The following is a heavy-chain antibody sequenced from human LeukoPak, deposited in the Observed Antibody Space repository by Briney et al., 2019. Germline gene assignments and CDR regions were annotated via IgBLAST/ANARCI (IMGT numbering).Heavy chain of an antibody. CDR1: GFTFDDYA. D-gene: IGHD6-13*01. J-gene: IGHJ4*02. CDR2: ISWNSGSI. CDR3: AKDSSSWSSQFDY. V-gene: IGHV3-9*01. Sequence: GRSLRLSCAASGFTFDDYAMHWVRQAPGKGLEWVSGISWNSGSIGYADSVKGRFTISRDNAKNSLYLQMNSLRAEDTALYYCAKDSSSWSSQFDYWGQGTLVTVSS.